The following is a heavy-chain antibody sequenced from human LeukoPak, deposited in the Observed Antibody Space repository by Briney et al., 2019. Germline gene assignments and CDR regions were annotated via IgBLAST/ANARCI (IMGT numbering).Heavy chain of an antibody. CDR2: ISSSSSTI. V-gene: IGHV3-48*02. D-gene: IGHD3-9*01. CDR3: ARRLRYFDWHHAFDY. J-gene: IGHJ4*02. CDR1: GFTFSSYS. Sequence: GGSLILSCAASGFTFSSYSMNWVRQAPGKGLEWVSYISSSSSTIYYADSVKGRFTISRDNAKNSLYLQMNSLRDEDTAVYYCARRLRYFDWHHAFDYWGQGTLVTVSS.